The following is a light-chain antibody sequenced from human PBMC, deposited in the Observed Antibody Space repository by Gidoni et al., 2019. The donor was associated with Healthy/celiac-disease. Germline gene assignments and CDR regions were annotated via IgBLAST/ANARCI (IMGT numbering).Light chain of an antibody. CDR3: QQDNNWPPWT. J-gene: IGKJ1*01. CDR1: QSVSSN. Sequence: EIVLTQSPATLSVSPRECATRSCRASQSVSSNLAWYQQKPGQSPRLLIYGASTRATGIPARFSGSGSGTEFTLTISRLQSEDFAVYYCQQDNNWPPWTFGQGTKVEIK. V-gene: IGKV3-15*01. CDR2: GAS.